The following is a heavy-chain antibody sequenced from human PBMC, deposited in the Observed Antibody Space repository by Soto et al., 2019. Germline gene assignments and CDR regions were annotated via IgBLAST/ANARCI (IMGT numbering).Heavy chain of an antibody. CDR2: IYPCDSDT. CDR3: ARSYRHSDYYNYCYMHV. CDR1: GYSFTSYW. D-gene: IGHD1-26*01. Sequence: GGSLRLSCKGSGYSFTSYWIGWVRQMPGKGLEWMGIIYPCDSDTRYSPSFQGQVTISAAKSISTAYLQWSSLKTADTAMYYCARSYRHSDYYNYCYMHVWGKGTTVTVSS. V-gene: IGHV5-51*01. J-gene: IGHJ6*03.